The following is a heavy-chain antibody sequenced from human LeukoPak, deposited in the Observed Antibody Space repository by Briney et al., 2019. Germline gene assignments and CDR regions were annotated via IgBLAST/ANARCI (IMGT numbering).Heavy chain of an antibody. Sequence: SETLSLTCTVSGASISSFHWTWIRQPAGKGLEWIGLIYSSGSTIYNPSLKSRVAMSLDTSKKQFSLRLRSVTAADTAVYYCVAYTSSLRWFDPWGQGTLVIVSS. CDR1: GASISSFH. D-gene: IGHD6-13*01. CDR3: VAYTSSLRWFDP. J-gene: IGHJ5*02. CDR2: IYSSGST. V-gene: IGHV4-4*07.